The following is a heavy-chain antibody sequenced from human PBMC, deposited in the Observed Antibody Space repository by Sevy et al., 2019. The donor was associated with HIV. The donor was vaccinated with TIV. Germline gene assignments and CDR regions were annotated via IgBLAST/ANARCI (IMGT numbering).Heavy chain of an antibody. V-gene: IGHV1-69*13. CDR3: ARVVVRGVITYFDY. Sequence: ASVKVSCKASGGTFSSYAISWVRQAPGQGLEWMGGIIPIFGTANYAQKFQGRVTITADESTSKAYMELSSLRSEDTAVYYCARVVVRGVITYFDYWGQGTLVTVSS. J-gene: IGHJ4*02. D-gene: IGHD3-10*01. CDR2: IIPIFGTA. CDR1: GGTFSSYA.